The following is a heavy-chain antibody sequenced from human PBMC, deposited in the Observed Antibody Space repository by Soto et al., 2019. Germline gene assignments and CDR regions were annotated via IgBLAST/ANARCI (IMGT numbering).Heavy chain of an antibody. CDR2: IYYSGST. J-gene: IGHJ4*02. V-gene: IGHV4-31*03. CDR3: ARADAMVYAILPPTFDY. CDR1: GGSISSGGYY. Sequence: QVQLQESGPGLVKPSQTLSLTCTVSGGSISSGGYYWSWIRQHPGKGLEWIGYIYYSGSTYYNPSLKSRVTISVDTSKTQFSLKLSSVTAADTAVYYCARADAMVYAILPPTFDYWGQGTLVTVSS. D-gene: IGHD2-8*01.